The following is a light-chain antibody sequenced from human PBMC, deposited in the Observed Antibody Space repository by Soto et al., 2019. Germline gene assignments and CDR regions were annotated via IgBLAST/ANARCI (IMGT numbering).Light chain of an antibody. V-gene: IGKV1-39*01. J-gene: IGKJ4*01. CDR3: QQSYSTPLT. CDR1: QSINFY. Sequence: DIQMTQSPSSLCASVGDRVTITSRANQSINFYLNWYQQTPGKAPKLLIFAASSLQSGVPSRFSGSGLLTDCTLSITSLQPEDFATYYCQQSYSTPLTFGGGTKVDIK. CDR2: AAS.